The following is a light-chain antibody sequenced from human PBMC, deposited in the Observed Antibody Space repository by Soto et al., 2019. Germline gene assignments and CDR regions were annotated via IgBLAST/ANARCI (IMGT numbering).Light chain of an antibody. Sequence: QSALTQPPSASGSPGQSVTISCTGTSSDVGGYNYVSWYQQHPGKAPKLMIYEVSKRPSGVPDRFSGSKSGNTASLTVSGLQAEDEADYYCSSYAGSNIFFGTGTKLTVL. CDR3: SSYAGSNIF. J-gene: IGLJ1*01. V-gene: IGLV2-8*01. CDR1: SSDVGGYNY. CDR2: EVS.